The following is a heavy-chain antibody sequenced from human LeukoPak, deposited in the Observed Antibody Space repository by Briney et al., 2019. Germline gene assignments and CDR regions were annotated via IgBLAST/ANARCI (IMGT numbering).Heavy chain of an antibody. CDR3: ARDLPLCTSCFGWFDP. CDR2: IIPIFGTA. J-gene: IGHJ5*02. V-gene: IGHV1-69*13. Sequence: RASVKVSCKASGYTFTSYYMHWVRQAPGQGLEWMGGIIPIFGTANYAQKFQGRVTITADESTSTAYMELSSLRSEDTAVYYCARDLPLCTSCFGWFDPWGQGTLVTVSS. CDR1: GYTFTSYY. D-gene: IGHD2-2*01.